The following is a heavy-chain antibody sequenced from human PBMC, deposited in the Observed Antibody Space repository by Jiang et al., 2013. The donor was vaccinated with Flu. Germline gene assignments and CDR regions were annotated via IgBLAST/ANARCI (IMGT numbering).Heavy chain of an antibody. CDR1: GYSFTSYW. V-gene: IGHV5-10-1*01. D-gene: IGHD6-13*01. J-gene: IGHJ6*02. Sequence: GAEVKKPGKSLRISCKGSGYSFTSYWISWVRQMPGKGLEWMGRIDPSDSYTNYSPSFQGHVTISADKSISTAYLQWSSLKASDTAMYYCARYSSSWSNYYYYYGMDVWGQGTT. CDR2: IDPSDSYT. CDR3: ARYSSSWSNYYYYYGMDV.